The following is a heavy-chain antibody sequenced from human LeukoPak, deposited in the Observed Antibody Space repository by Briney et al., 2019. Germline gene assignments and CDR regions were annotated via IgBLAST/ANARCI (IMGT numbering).Heavy chain of an antibody. CDR2: IKQDGSEK. CDR1: GFTFSSYW. D-gene: IGHD3-10*01. CDR3: ARSHGSGSHDY. J-gene: IGHJ4*02. Sequence: GGTLRLSCAASGFTFSSYWMSWVRQAPGKGLEWVANIKQDGSEKYYVDSVKGRFTISRDNAKNSLYLQMNSLRAEDTAAYYCARSHGSGSHDYWGQGTLVTVSS. V-gene: IGHV3-7*01.